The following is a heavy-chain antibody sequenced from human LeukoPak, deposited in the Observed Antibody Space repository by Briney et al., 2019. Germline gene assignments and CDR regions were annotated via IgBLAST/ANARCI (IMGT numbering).Heavy chain of an antibody. Sequence: PSETLSLTCAVSGYSISSGYYWGWIRQPPGKGLEWVSYITSSSSTLYYADSVKGRFTISRDNAKNSLYLQMNSLRAEDTAVYYCAKDTSMVTGYYFDYWGQGTLVTVSS. CDR3: AKDTSMVTGYYFDY. CDR2: ITSSSSTL. D-gene: IGHD5-18*01. V-gene: IGHV3-11*04. CDR1: GYSISSGYY. J-gene: IGHJ4*02.